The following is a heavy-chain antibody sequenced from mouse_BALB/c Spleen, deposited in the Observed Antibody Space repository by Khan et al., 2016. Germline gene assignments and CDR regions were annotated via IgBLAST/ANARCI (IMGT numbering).Heavy chain of an antibody. CDR3: ARSYKGMDY. D-gene: IGHD1-3*01. V-gene: IGHV1-7*01. CDR1: GYTFTSYW. CDR2: INPSTGYT. J-gene: IGHJ4*01. Sequence: QVQLQQSGAELAKPGASVKMSCKATGYTFTSYWMHWVKQRPGQGLEWIGYINPSTGYTEYNQKFKDKATLTADKSSSTAYMQLSSLTSEDSAVYYCARSYKGMDYWGQGTSVTVSA.